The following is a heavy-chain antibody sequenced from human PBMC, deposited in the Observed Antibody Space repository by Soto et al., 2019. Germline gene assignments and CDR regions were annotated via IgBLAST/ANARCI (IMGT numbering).Heavy chain of an antibody. J-gene: IGHJ4*02. CDR3: VTWRYDY. V-gene: IGHV6-1*01. CDR1: GDSVSSNSAA. Sequence: SQTLALPCGISGDSVSSNSAACNWIRHSPSRGLEWLGRTYYRSKWYNEYAVSLRGRITINPDTTKNQFSLQLNSATPEDTAVYYCVTWRYDYWGQGTLVTVSS. CDR2: TYYRSKWYN.